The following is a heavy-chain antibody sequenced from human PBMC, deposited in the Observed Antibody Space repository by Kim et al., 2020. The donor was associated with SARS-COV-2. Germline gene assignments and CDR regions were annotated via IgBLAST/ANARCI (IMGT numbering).Heavy chain of an antibody. CDR2: IYHSGST. Sequence: SETLSLTCAVSGGSISSSNWWSWVRQPPGKGLEWIGEIYHSGSTNYNPSLKSRVTISVDKSKNQFSLKLSSVTAADTAVYYCARVPDIVVVPDNWFDPWGQGTLVTVSS. CDR3: ARVPDIVVVPDNWFDP. J-gene: IGHJ5*02. V-gene: IGHV4-4*02. D-gene: IGHD2-2*01. CDR1: GGSISSSNW.